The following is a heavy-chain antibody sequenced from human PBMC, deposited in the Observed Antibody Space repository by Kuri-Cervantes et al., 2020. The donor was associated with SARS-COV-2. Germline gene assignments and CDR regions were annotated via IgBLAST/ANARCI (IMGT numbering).Heavy chain of an antibody. CDR3: AKDISQEDSNYFDY. CDR2: ICSGGSST. V-gene: IGHV3-23*03. CDR1: GFTFSSYA. Sequence: GGSLRLSCAASGFTFSSYAMSWVRQAPGKGLEWVSVICSGGSSTYYADSVKGRFTISRDNAKNSLYLQMNSLRTEDTALYYCAKDISQEDSNYFDYWGQGTLVTVSS. J-gene: IGHJ4*02. D-gene: IGHD4-11*01.